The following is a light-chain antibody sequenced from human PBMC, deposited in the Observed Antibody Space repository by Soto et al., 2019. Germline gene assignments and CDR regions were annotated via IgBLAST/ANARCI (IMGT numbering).Light chain of an antibody. CDR3: QQSYSTPRT. CDR2: AAS. Sequence: IWMTQSPSLLSASTGDRVTISCRMSQGIRSYLNWYQQKPGKAPKLLIYAASSLQSGVPSRFSGSGSGTDFTLTISSLQPEEFATYYCQQSYSTPRTVGGGTKVDSK. J-gene: IGKJ4*01. CDR1: QGIRSY. V-gene: IGKV1-39*01.